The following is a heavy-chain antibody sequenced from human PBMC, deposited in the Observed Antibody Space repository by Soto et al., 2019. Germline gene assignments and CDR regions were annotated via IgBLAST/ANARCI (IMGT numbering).Heavy chain of an antibody. V-gene: IGHV1-8*01. J-gene: IGHJ4*02. Sequence: QVQLVQSGAEVKKPGASVKVSCKASGYTFTSYDINWVRQATGQGLEWMGWMNPNSGNTGYAQKFQGRVTMTRNTSISTAYMELSSLRSEDTAVYYCARAQEGYYYDSSGYYYGYWGQGTLVTVSS. CDR2: MNPNSGNT. CDR3: ARAQEGYYYDSSGYYYGY. D-gene: IGHD3-22*01. CDR1: GYTFTSYD.